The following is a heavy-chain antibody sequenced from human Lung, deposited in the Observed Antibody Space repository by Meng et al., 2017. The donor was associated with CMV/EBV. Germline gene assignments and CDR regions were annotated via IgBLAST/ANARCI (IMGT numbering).Heavy chain of an antibody. D-gene: IGHD3-3*01. Sequence: GEXXKISCAASGFTFSSYWMHWVRQAPGKGPVWVSRINSDGSSTSYADSVKGRFTISRDNAKNTLYLQMNSLRAEDTAVYYCARVFDYDFWSGYYTNGMDVWXQGTTVTVSS. J-gene: IGHJ6*02. CDR2: INSDGSST. V-gene: IGHV3-74*01. CDR1: GFTFSSYW. CDR3: ARVFDYDFWSGYYTNGMDV.